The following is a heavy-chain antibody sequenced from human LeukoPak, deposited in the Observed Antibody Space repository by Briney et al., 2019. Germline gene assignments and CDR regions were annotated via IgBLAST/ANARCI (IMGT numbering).Heavy chain of an antibody. D-gene: IGHD6-13*01. CDR1: GFTFSDFY. J-gene: IGHJ3*02. V-gene: IGHV3-11*04. CDR2: ISNRGSTI. Sequence: GGSLRLSCAASGFTFSDFYMTWIRQAPGKGLEWVSYISNRGSTIHYADSVRGRFTISRDNAKKSLYLQMNSLRAEDTAVYYCARDQGSWSDAFDIWGQGTMVTVSS. CDR3: ARDQGSWSDAFDI.